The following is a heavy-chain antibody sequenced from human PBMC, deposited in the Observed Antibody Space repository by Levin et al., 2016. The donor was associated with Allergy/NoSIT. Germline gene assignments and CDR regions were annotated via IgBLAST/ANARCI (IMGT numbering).Heavy chain of an antibody. CDR3: ARHYYYDTSGCKY. D-gene: IGHD3-22*01. CDR2: IYYSGST. J-gene: IGHJ4*02. Sequence: SETLSLTCTVSGGSVSSSSYYWGWIRQPPGEGLEWIGTIYYSGSTNYNPSLRSRVTISLDMSKNQFSLRLSSVTAADTAVYYCARHYYYDTSGCKYWGQGTLVTVSS. CDR1: GGSVSSSSYY. V-gene: IGHV4-39*01.